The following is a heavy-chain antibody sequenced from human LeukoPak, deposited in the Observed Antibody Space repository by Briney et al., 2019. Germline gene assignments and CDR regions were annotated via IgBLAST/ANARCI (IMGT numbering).Heavy chain of an antibody. CDR1: GYTFTSYG. Sequence: GASVKVSCKTSGYTFTSYGMSWVRQAPGQGLEWMGWISTYNGNTNYAQKLQGRFAMSTDTSTSTAYMELRSLTSDDTAVYYCARDLDGSGSYYTDYWGQGTLVTVSS. CDR3: ARDLDGSGSYYTDY. D-gene: IGHD3-10*01. V-gene: IGHV1-18*01. CDR2: ISTYNGNT. J-gene: IGHJ4*02.